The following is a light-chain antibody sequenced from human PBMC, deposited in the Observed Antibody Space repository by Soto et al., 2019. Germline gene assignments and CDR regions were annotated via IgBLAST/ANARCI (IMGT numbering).Light chain of an antibody. CDR2: EVS. V-gene: IGLV2-14*01. CDR1: SSDVGAYDY. Sequence: QSVLTQPASVPGSPGQSITISCTGTSSDVGAYDYVSWYQQHPGKAPKYLIYEVSNRPSGVSDRFSGSKSGTTASLTISGLQAEDEADYYCSSYTTTDPYVFGTGTKVTVL. CDR3: SSYTTTDPYV. J-gene: IGLJ1*01.